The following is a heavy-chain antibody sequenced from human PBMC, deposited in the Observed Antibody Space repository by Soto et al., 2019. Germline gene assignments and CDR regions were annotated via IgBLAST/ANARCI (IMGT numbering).Heavy chain of an antibody. D-gene: IGHD5-18*01. CDR3: ARDRAMGSGDYYGMDV. CDR2: IKQDGSEK. V-gene: IGHV3-7*01. J-gene: IGHJ6*02. Sequence: LRLSCAASGFTFSSYWMSWVRQAPGKGLEWVANIKQDGSEKYYVDSVKGRFTISRDNAKNSLYLQMNSLRAEDTAVYYCARDRAMGSGDYYGMDVWGQGTTVTVSS. CDR1: GFTFSSYW.